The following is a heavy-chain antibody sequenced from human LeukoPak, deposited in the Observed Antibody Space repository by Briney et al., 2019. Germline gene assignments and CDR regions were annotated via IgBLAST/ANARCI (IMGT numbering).Heavy chain of an antibody. D-gene: IGHD3-22*01. V-gene: IGHV3-48*03. J-gene: IGHJ4*02. CDR3: VTLTYYYDSRGYSSGY. Sequence: GGFLRLSCAASGFTFSNYEMNWVRQAPGQRLEWVSYISSGGGTVDYADSVKGRFTISRDNTKNSLYLQMDSLRAEDTALYYCVTLTYYYDSRGYSSGYWGQGTLVTVSS. CDR1: GFTFSNYE. CDR2: ISSGGGTV.